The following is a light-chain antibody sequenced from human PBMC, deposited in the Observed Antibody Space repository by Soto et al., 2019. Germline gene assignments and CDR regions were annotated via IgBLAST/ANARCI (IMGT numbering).Light chain of an antibody. J-gene: IGLJ1*01. CDR1: SSDVGTYNL. V-gene: IGLV2-14*02. CDR3: NSYTNTARV. CDR2: EVS. Sequence: QSVLTQRASVSGSPGQSITISCTGTSSDVGTYNLVSWYQQYAGKAPKLIIYEVSNRASGVSDRFSGSKSGNTASLNISGLQAEDEADYYCNSYTNTARVFGTGTKVTVL.